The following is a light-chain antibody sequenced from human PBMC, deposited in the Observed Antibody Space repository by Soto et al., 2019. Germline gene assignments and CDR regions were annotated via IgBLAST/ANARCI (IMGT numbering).Light chain of an antibody. V-gene: IGKV3-15*01. J-gene: IGKJ2*01. CDR2: GAS. CDR3: QQYNNWPLYT. CDR1: QSVSSN. Sequence: EIVMAQSPATLSVSPGERATLSCRASQSVSSNLAWYQQKPGQAPRLLVYGASTRATGFPARFSGSGSGTECTLTISSLQSEDFAVYYCQQYNNWPLYTFGQGTKLEIK.